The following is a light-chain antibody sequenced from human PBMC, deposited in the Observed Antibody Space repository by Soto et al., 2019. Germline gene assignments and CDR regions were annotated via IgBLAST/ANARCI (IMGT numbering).Light chain of an antibody. CDR1: QSVSSSY. V-gene: IGKV3-20*01. CDR2: GAS. Sequence: EIGLTQSPCTLSLSPGERATLSCRARQSVSSSYLAWYQQKPGQAPRLLIYGASSRPTGIPDRFSGSGSVTHFNLTIRGLEHAPLAVYCCQPYGSSPWTFC. CDR3: QPYGSSPWT. J-gene: IGKJ1*01.